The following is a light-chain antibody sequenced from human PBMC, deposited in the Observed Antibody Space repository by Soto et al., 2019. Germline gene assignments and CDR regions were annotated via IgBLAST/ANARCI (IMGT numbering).Light chain of an antibody. V-gene: IGLV2-14*01. J-gene: IGLJ3*02. CDR1: SSDVGGYNY. CDR3: SSYTSSSALEV. CDR2: DVS. Sequence: QSALTQPASVSGSPGQSITISCTGTSSDVGGYNYVSRYQQHPGKAPKLMIYDVSNRPSGVSNRFSGSKSGNTASLTISGLQAEDEADYYCSSYTSSSALEVFGGGTKVTVL.